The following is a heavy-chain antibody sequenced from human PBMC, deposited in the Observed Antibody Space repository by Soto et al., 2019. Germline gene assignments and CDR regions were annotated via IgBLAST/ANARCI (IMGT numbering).Heavy chain of an antibody. CDR2: IYWDDDN. V-gene: IGHV2-5*02. CDR3: AHAGDYDLLTFDH. CDR1: GFSLSTYNMG. J-gene: IGHJ4*02. D-gene: IGHD4-17*01. Sequence: QITLKESGPTLVRPAQTLTLTCDFSGFSLSTYNMGVAWIRQPTGKALEWLGLIYWDDDNRYSPSPKVRFAIAKDTSSNQVVLTITNMDPGDTSTYLCAHAGDYDLLTFDHWGPGALVTFSS.